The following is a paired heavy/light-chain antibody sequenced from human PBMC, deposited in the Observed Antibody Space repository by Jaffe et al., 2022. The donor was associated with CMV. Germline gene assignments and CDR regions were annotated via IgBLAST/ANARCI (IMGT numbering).Heavy chain of an antibody. CDR1: GYTFTGHS. D-gene: IGHD2-2*03. V-gene: IGHV1-2*02. CDR3: TRGYFRSGYFDDSDH. J-gene: IGHJ4*02. CDR2: INPSNGET. Sequence: QVQLVQSGAEVKKPGASVKVSCKVSGYTFTGHSLHWVRQAPGHGLQWMGWINPSNGETDYAQMFQGRVTMTRDTSITTAYMELSGLRSDDTAVYYCTRGYFRSGYFDDSDHWGQGTLVTVSS.
Light chain of an antibody. CDR3: MQALQKRT. CDR1: QSLLHSDGYNY. J-gene: IGKJ1*01. V-gene: IGKV2-28*01. CDR2: LGS. Sequence: DIVMTQSPLSLPVTPGEPASISCRSSQSLLHSDGYNYLHWYLQKPGKSPQLLIYLGSNRASGVPDRFSGSGSGTDFTLKISRVEAEDVGLYYCMQALQKRTFGQGTKVEIK.